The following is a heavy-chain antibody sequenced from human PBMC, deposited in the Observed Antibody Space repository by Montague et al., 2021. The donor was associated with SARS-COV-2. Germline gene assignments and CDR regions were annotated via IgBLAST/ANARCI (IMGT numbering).Heavy chain of an antibody. D-gene: IGHD5-12*01. CDR3: ARVCPRAWRHLGC. J-gene: IGHJ4*02. Sequence: SETLSLTCDVSGASISSHEWCWWLRQPAGKGLEWRGEIHSDGKTNNNPSLQSRVTMSVDQSNNQLSLRLTSVTAADTAVYYCARVCPRAWRHLGCWGQGIMVTVSS. V-gene: IGHV4-4*02. CDR1: GASISSHEW. CDR2: IHSDGKT.